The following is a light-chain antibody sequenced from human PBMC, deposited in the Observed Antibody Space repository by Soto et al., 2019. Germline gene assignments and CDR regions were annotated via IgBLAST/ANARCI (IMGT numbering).Light chain of an antibody. V-gene: IGKV1-5*03. J-gene: IGKJ3*01. Sequence: DIQMTQSPSTLPASVGDRVTITARAIQIISNWLAWYQQKPGKAPKVLIYKAPIFETGVPSRFSGSGSGTEFTLTISSLQPDDFETYYCQQSNSYPFTFDPGTKVTIK. CDR3: QQSNSYPFT. CDR1: QIISNW. CDR2: KAP.